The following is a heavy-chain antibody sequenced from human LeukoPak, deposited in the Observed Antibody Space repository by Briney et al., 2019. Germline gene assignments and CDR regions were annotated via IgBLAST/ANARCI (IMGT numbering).Heavy chain of an antibody. Sequence: GSLRLSCSASGFTFSSYGIHWVRQAPGKGLEYVSAISSNGGSTYYADSVKGRFTISRDNSKNTLYLQMSSLKAEDTAVYYCVKDLSGSYSFDHWGQGTLVTVSS. CDR2: ISSNGGST. V-gene: IGHV3-64D*06. CDR1: GFTFSSYG. D-gene: IGHD1-26*01. CDR3: VKDLSGSYSFDH. J-gene: IGHJ4*02.